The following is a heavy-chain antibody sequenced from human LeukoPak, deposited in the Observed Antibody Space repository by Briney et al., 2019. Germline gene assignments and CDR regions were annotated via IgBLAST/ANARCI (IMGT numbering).Heavy chain of an antibody. CDR1: GGTFISYA. CDR2: IIPIFGTA. CDR3: ARGSLPIVVLPAALDD. V-gene: IGHV1-69*05. Sequence: SVKVSCKASGGTFISYAITWVRQAPGQGGEWMGRIIPIFGTANYAQKFQGRVTITTDESTSTAYMELSSLRSEDTAVYYCARGSLPIVVLPAALDDWGQGTLVTVSS. J-gene: IGHJ4*02. D-gene: IGHD2-2*01.